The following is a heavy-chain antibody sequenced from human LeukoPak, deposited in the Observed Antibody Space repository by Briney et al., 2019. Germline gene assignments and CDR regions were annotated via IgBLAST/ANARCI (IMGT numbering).Heavy chain of an antibody. V-gene: IGHV3-21*01. CDR2: ISSSGSYI. CDR1: RFTFSSYS. Sequence: GGSLRLSCAASRFTFSSYSMNWVRQAPGKGLEWVSPISSSGSYIYYADSVKGRFTISRDNAKNSLYLQMNSLRAEDTAVYYCARVEATYYYGSATPYSPYWGQGSLVTVSS. CDR3: ARVEATYYYGSATPYSPY. D-gene: IGHD3-10*01. J-gene: IGHJ4*02.